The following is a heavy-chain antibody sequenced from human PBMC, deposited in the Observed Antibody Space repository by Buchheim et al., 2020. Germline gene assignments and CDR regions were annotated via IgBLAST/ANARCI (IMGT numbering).Heavy chain of an antibody. CDR1: GFTFSSYA. Sequence: QVQLVESGGGVVQPGRSLRLSCAASGFTFSSYAMHWVRQAPGKGLEWVAVISYDGSNKYYADSVKGRFTIYRDNSKNTLYLQMNSLRAEDTAVYYCARDRWGSSSTRYYYYYYGMDVWGQGTT. CDR2: ISYDGSNK. J-gene: IGHJ6*02. CDR3: ARDRWGSSSTRYYYYYYGMDV. V-gene: IGHV3-30*04. D-gene: IGHD6-6*01.